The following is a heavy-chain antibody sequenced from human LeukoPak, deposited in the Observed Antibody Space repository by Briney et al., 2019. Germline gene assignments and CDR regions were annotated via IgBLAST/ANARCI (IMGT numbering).Heavy chain of an antibody. CDR3: AGKAVAGPYFDY. CDR1: GGSITDYF. J-gene: IGHJ4*02. CDR2: INHRGST. Sequence: SETLSLTCALSGGSITDYFYNWVRQPPGKGLEWIGEINHRGSTNYNPSLKSRVTISVDTSKNQFSLKLSSVTAADTAVHYCAGKAVAGPYFDYWGQGTLVTVSS. V-gene: IGHV4-34*01. D-gene: IGHD6-19*01.